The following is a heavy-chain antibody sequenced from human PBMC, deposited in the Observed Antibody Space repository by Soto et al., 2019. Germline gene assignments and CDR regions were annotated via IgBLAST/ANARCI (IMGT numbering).Heavy chain of an antibody. Sequence: QLQLQESGPGLVKPSETLSLTCNVSGVSISDTSYYWRWIRQPPGKGLEWIGTIYFNGNTFYNPSLNSRLTISVDTSKNQLSLRLASVTAADSSVYYCARQGSYWGQGTLVAVSS. V-gene: IGHV4-39*01. CDR2: IYFNGNT. CDR1: GVSISDTSYY. J-gene: IGHJ4*02. CDR3: ARQGSY.